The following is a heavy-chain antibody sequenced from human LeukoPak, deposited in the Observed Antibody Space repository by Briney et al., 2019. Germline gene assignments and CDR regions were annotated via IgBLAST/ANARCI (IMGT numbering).Heavy chain of an antibody. Sequence: GGSLRLSCAASGFTFSSYGMHWVRQAPGKGLEWVAVISFDATNKYYADSVKGRFTISRDNSKNTLYLQMNSLRAEDTAVYYCARRAYGDDSFDYWGQGTLVTVSS. CDR2: ISFDATNK. D-gene: IGHD4-17*01. V-gene: IGHV3-30*03. CDR3: ARRAYGDDSFDY. J-gene: IGHJ4*02. CDR1: GFTFSSYG.